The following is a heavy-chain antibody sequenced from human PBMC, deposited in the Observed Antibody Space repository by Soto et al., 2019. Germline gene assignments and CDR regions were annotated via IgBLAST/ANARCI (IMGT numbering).Heavy chain of an antibody. J-gene: IGHJ4*02. Sequence: QEQLQESGPGLVKPSQTLSLTCTVSGGSISSGGYYWSWIRQHPGKGLEWIGYIYYSGSTYYNPSLKSRLTISVDTSKNHFALKLSSVTAADTAVYYCARVDVYCSSTSCTTYYFDYWGQGTLVTVSS. V-gene: IGHV4-31*03. CDR3: ARVDVYCSSTSCTTYYFDY. D-gene: IGHD2-2*01. CDR2: IYYSGST. CDR1: GGSISSGGYY.